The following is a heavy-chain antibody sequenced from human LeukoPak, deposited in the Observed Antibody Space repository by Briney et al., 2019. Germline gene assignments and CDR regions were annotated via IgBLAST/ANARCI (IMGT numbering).Heavy chain of an antibody. Sequence: GGSLRLSCAASGFAFNNYAMSWVRQAPGKGLEWVAAISSSGSSTDYAGSVKGRFTISRDNSKHPLYLEMNSLSAEDKAVYYCAKGTLDGGQYYYDSSGGQRTLVTVSS. CDR2: ISSSGSST. CDR3: AKGTLDGGQYYYDSS. J-gene: IGHJ4*02. V-gene: IGHV3-23*01. D-gene: IGHD3-22*01. CDR1: GFAFNNYA.